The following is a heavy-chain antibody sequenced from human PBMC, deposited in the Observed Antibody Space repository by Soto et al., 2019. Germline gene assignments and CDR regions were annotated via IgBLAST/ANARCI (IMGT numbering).Heavy chain of an antibody. V-gene: IGHV3-23*01. CDR1: GFTFGSFA. Sequence: GGSLRLSCAASGFTFGSFAMSWVRQAPGKGLEWVSTISGGGYSTYSPDSVKGRFTISRDNTANTLYLQMNSLRAEDTAIYFCARQAGYTSDPVDFWGQGTLVTVS. J-gene: IGHJ4*02. CDR3: ARQAGYTSDPVDF. CDR2: ISGGGYST. D-gene: IGHD5-18*01.